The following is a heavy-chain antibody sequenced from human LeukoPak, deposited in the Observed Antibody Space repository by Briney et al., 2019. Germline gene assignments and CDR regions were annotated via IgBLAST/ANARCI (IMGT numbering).Heavy chain of an antibody. CDR2: IYYSGST. Sequence: SETLSLTCTVSGGSIRSSYWSWIRQPPGKGLEWIGYIYYSGSTNYNPSLKSRVTISVDTSKNQFSLKLSSVTAADTAVYYCARHGTGYSSSWDFDYWGQGTLVTVSS. J-gene: IGHJ4*02. V-gene: IGHV4-59*08. CDR1: GGSIRSSY. CDR3: ARHGTGYSSSWDFDY. D-gene: IGHD6-13*01.